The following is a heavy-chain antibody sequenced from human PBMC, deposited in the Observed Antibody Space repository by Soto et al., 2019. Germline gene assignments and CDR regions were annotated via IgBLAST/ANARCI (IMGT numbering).Heavy chain of an antibody. CDR1: GFTFSSYG. J-gene: IGHJ4*02. V-gene: IGHV3-30*18. D-gene: IGHD2-15*01. Sequence: LRLSCAASGFTFSSYGMHWVRQAPGKGLEWVAVISYDGSNKYYADSVKGRFTISRDNSKNTLYLQMNSLRAEDTAVYYCAKDCCWVVTRFDYWGQGPLVTVSS. CDR2: ISYDGSNK. CDR3: AKDCCWVVTRFDY.